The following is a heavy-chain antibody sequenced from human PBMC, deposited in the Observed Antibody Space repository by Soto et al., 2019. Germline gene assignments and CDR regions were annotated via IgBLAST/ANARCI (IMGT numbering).Heavy chain of an antibody. CDR3: ARGDYGTGGYPFPYFDY. J-gene: IGHJ4*02. CDR1: GYSFTGYY. D-gene: IGHD2-8*02. V-gene: IGHV1-2*02. Sequence: HEHLVQSGAEVKRPGASLKVSCKASGYSFTGYYIHWVRQAPGQGLEWMGWINPDSGATNYAQNLQGRVTLTSHTSISTASMEVTSLTFDDTALDYCARGDYGTGGYPFPYFDYWGQGTLVIVSS. CDR2: INPDSGAT.